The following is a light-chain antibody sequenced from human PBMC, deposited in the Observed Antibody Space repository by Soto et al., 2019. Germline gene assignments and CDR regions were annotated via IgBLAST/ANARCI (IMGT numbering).Light chain of an antibody. CDR3: SSYTSRSTWV. CDR1: SSDVGGYNY. CDR2: EVS. J-gene: IGLJ3*02. Sequence: QSVLTQPASVSASPGQSITISCTGTSSDVGGYNYVSWYQQHPGKAPKLMIYEVSNRPSGVSNRFSGSKSGNTASLTISGLQAEDEADYYCSSYTSRSTWVFGGGTKLTVL. V-gene: IGLV2-14*01.